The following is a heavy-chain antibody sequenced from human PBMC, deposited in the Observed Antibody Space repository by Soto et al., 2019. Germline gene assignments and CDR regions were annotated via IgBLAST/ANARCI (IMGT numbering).Heavy chain of an antibody. CDR2: ISVYNGNS. D-gene: IGHD2-2*01. CDR3: ASFRIPTYCISTSCYEAYFDS. Sequence: QVQLVQSGAEVKKPGASVKVSCKASGYTFTNCGVSWVRQAPGQGLEWMGWISVYNGNSNYAQNLQGRVTMTTDTSTSTAYMDLRSLRSDDTAVYYCASFRIPTYCISTSCYEAYFDSWGQGTLVTVSS. J-gene: IGHJ4*02. CDR1: GYTFTNCG. V-gene: IGHV1-18*01.